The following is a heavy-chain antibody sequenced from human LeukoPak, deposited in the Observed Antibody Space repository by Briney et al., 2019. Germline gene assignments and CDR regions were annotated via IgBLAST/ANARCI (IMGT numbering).Heavy chain of an antibody. CDR2: INPNSGGT. D-gene: IGHD4-17*01. J-gene: IGHJ3*02. Sequence: ASVKVSCKASGYTFTGYYMHWVRQAPGQGLEWMGWINPNSGGTNYAQKFQGRVTMTRDTSISTAYMELSRLRSDDTAVYYCARENPYGDYGHDAFDIWGQGTMVTVSS. CDR3: ARENPYGDYGHDAFDI. CDR1: GYTFTGYY. V-gene: IGHV1-2*02.